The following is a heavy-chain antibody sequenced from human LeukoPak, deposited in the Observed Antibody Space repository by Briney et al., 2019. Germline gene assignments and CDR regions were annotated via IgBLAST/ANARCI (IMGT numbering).Heavy chain of an antibody. CDR3: ARSAIYYDSSGYYPGAFDI. J-gene: IGHJ3*02. Sequence: SVKVSCKASGGTFSSYAISWVRQAPEQGLEWMGRIIPILGIANYAQKFQGRVTITADKSTSTAYMELSSLRSEDTAVYYCARSAIYYDSSGYYPGAFDIWGQGTMVTVSS. D-gene: IGHD3-22*01. CDR1: GGTFSSYA. V-gene: IGHV1-69*04. CDR2: IIPILGIA.